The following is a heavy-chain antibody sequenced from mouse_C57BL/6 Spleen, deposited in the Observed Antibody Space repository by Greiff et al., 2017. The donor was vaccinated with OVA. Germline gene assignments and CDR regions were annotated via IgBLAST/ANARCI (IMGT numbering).Heavy chain of an antibody. J-gene: IGHJ2*01. CDR3: ARSERGFDY. CDR1: GYAFSSSW. V-gene: IGHV1-82*01. Sequence: QVQLQQSGPELVKPGASVKISCKASGYAFSSSWMNWVKQRPGKGLEWIGRIYPGDGDTNYNGKFKGKATLTADKSSSTAYLQLSSLTSEDTAVYFCARSERGFDYWGQGTTLTVSS. CDR2: IYPGDGDT.